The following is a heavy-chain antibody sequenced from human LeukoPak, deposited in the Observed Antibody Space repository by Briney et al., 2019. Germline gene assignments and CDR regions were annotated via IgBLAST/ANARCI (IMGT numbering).Heavy chain of an antibody. Sequence: GGSLRLSCATSGFTFTSYDFNWVRQAPGKGLEWVSYISNGGGTIYYADSVKGRFTISRDNAKNSVFLQMNTLRAEDTAIYYCARDSYMFGSDYWGQGTLVTVSS. CDR1: GFTFTSYD. D-gene: IGHD3-10*02. J-gene: IGHJ4*02. CDR3: ARDSYMFGSDY. V-gene: IGHV3-48*03. CDR2: ISNGGGTI.